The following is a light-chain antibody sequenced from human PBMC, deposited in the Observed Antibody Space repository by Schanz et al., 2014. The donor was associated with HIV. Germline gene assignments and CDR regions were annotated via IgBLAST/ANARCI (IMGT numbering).Light chain of an antibody. CDR2: KAS. CDR3: HQYTSFSQT. CDR1: QSINSW. V-gene: IGKV1-5*03. Sequence: DIQLTQSPSALSASVGDRVTITCRANQSINSWLAWYQQRPGRAPKLLIYKASRLQKGVSSRFSGSGSGTEFSLTISSLQPDDFATYYCHQYTSFSQTFGQGTNVDVK. J-gene: IGKJ1*01.